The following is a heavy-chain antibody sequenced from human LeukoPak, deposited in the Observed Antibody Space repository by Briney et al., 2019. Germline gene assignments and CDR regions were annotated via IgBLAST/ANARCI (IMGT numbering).Heavy chain of an antibody. V-gene: IGHV3-48*03. CDR3: AKDHVYGGADD. CDR2: ISSSGGTI. Sequence: PGGSLRLSCAASGFTFSSYEMNWVRQAPGKGLEWVSYISSSGGTIDYADSVKGRFTISRDNAKNSLYLQMNSLRSEDTALYYCAKDHVYGGADDWGQGTLVTVSS. CDR1: GFTFSSYE. D-gene: IGHD4-23*01. J-gene: IGHJ4*02.